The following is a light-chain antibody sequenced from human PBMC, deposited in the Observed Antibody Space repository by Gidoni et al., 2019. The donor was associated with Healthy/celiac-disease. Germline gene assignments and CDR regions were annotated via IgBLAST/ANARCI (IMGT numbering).Light chain of an antibody. Sequence: SYELTQHPSVSVSPGQTASITCSGDKLGDKYACCYQQKLGQSPVLVIYQDSKRPSGIPERFSGSNPGNTATLTISGTQAMDEADYYCQAWDSSTVVFGGGTKLTVL. V-gene: IGLV3-1*01. CDR2: QDS. CDR1: KLGDKY. J-gene: IGLJ2*01. CDR3: QAWDSSTVV.